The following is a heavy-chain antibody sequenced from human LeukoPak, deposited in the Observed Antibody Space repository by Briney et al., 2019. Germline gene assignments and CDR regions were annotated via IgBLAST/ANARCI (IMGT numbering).Heavy chain of an antibody. Sequence: GGSLRLSCAASGFTFSSYAMSWVRQAPGKGLEWVSAISGSGGSTYYADSVKGRFTISRDNSKSTLYLQMNSLRAEDTAVYYCAKFPRYYYDSSGPDYWGQGTLVTVSS. CDR2: ISGSGGST. V-gene: IGHV3-23*01. J-gene: IGHJ4*02. CDR1: GFTFSSYA. D-gene: IGHD3-22*01. CDR3: AKFPRYYYDSSGPDY.